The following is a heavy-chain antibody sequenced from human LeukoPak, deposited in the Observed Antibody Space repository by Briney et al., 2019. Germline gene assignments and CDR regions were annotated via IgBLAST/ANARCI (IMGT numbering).Heavy chain of an antibody. Sequence: SETLSLTCTVSGYSISLGYHWGWIRQPPGKGLEWIGSIYSSGSASYNPSLKSRVSIVLDTSKNQLSLKVTSVTAADTAVYYCARDRSSYAKGHYDYWGQGTLVTVSS. CDR2: IYSSGSA. D-gene: IGHD6-6*01. J-gene: IGHJ4*01. CDR1: GYSISLGYH. V-gene: IGHV4-38-2*02. CDR3: ARDRSSYAKGHYDY.